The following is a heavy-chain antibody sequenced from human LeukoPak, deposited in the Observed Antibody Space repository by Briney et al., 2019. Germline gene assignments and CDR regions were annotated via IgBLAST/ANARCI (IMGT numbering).Heavy chain of an antibody. V-gene: IGHV3-7*04. CDR1: GFNFSDSR. CDR2: INRDGTEK. Sequence: PGGSLRLSCATSGFNFSDSRMTWVRQAPGKGLQWVANINRDGTEKHFLDSVEGRITISRDNAKKSLYLLMNSLRPQDTAVYFCVRGDWYFESWGQGTLVTVSS. CDR3: VRGDWYFES. J-gene: IGHJ4*02. D-gene: IGHD2-21*01.